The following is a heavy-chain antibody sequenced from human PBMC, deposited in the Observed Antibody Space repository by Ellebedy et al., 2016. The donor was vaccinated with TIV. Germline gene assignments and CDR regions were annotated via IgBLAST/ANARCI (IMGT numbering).Heavy chain of an antibody. Sequence: ASVKVSCXASGYTFNNYGTSWVRQAPGQGLEWMGWISAYNGDINYAQKLRGRVTMTTDTSTSTAYMELRSLRSDDTAVYYCARDLFQYDSSGYFEDTFDIWGQGTKVIVPP. CDR1: GYTFNNYG. D-gene: IGHD3-22*01. J-gene: IGHJ3*02. CDR3: ARDLFQYDSSGYFEDTFDI. CDR2: ISAYNGDI. V-gene: IGHV1-18*01.